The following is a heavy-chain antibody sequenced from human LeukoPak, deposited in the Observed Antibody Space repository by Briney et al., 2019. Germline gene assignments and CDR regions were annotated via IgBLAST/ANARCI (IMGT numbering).Heavy chain of an antibody. CDR3: ARVFDSGSQAYFYYMDV. CDR2: INHSGST. CDR1: GGSFSGYY. V-gene: IGHV4-34*01. Sequence: SETLSLTCAVYGGSFSGYYWSWIRQPPGKVLEWIGEINHSGSTNYNPSLKSRVTMSVDTSKNQFSLKVSSVTAADTAVYYCARVFDSGSQAYFYYMDVWGKGTTVTISS. D-gene: IGHD3-10*01. J-gene: IGHJ6*03.